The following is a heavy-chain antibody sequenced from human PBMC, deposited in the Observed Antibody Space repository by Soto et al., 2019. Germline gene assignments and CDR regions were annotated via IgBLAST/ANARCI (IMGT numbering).Heavy chain of an antibody. CDR3: ATAGCYDSSGFTFDY. CDR1: GYTLTELS. J-gene: IGHJ4*02. V-gene: IGHV1-24*01. D-gene: IGHD3-22*01. Sequence: GASVKVSCKVSGYTLTELSMHWVRQAPGKGLEWMGGFDPEDGETIYAQKFQGRVTMTEDTSTDTAYMELSSLRSEDTAVYYCATAGCYDSSGFTFDYWGQGTLVTSPQ. CDR2: FDPEDGET.